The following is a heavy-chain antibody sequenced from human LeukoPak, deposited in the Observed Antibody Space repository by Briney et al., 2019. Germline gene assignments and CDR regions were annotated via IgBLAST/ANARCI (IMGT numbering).Heavy chain of an antibody. J-gene: IGHJ4*02. CDR3: ARSPPSLLRYFDWLSPYFDY. V-gene: IGHV3-48*03. Sequence: GGSLRLSCAASGFTFSSYEMNWVRQAPGKGLEWVSYISSSGSTIYYADSVKGRFTISRDNAKNSLYLQMNSLRAEDTAVYYCARSPPSLLRYFDWLSPYFDYWGQGTLVTVSS. CDR2: ISSSGSTI. CDR1: GFTFSSYE. D-gene: IGHD3-9*01.